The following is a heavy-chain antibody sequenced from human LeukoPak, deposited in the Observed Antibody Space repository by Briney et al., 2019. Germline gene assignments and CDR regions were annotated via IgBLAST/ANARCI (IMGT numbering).Heavy chain of an antibody. V-gene: IGHV3-74*01. CDR2: INSDGSST. D-gene: IGHD2-2*01. Sequence: PGGSLRLSCAASGFIFSSYWMHWVRQAPGKGLVWVSRINSDGSSTSYADSVKGRFTISRDISTDTLWLQMDSLRTEDTAVYYCAKGPLRGTAAAIDYWGQGTLVTVSS. J-gene: IGHJ4*02. CDR1: GFIFSSYW. CDR3: AKGPLRGTAAAIDY.